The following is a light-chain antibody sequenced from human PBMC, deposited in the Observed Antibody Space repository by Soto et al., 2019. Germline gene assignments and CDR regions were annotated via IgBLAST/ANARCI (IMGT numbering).Light chain of an antibody. V-gene: IGKV3-20*01. Sequence: EIVLTQSPGTLSLSPGERATLSCRASQSLSTVSLAWYQQKPGQAPRLLIYGASTRATGVPDRFSGGGSGTDFILAISSLEPEDFSLHYCQQYDILPLTFGGGTQVEIK. CDR1: QSLSTVS. CDR2: GAS. CDR3: QQYDILPLT. J-gene: IGKJ4*01.